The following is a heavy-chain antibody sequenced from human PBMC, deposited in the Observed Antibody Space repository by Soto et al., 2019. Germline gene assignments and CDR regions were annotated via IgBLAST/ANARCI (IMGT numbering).Heavy chain of an antibody. V-gene: IGHV2-5*02. J-gene: IGHJ4*02. CDR3: AHRGAGYYDSSGYLPLFDY. CDR1: GFSLSTSGVG. Sequence: QITLKESGPTLVKPTQTLTLTCTFSGFSLSTSGVGVGWIRQPPGKALEWLALIYWDDDKRYSPSLKSRLTITKDPSKNHVVLTMTNMDPVDTATYYCAHRGAGYYDSSGYLPLFDYWGQGTLVTVSS. CDR2: IYWDDDK. D-gene: IGHD3-22*01.